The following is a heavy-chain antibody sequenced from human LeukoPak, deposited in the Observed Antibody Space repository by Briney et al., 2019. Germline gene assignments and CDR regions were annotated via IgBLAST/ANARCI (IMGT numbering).Heavy chain of an antibody. J-gene: IGHJ4*02. CDR2: IIQDGSEK. D-gene: IGHD6-6*01. CDR1: GFTFSSFW. CDR3: AKDLSSSHVSEYFDY. V-gene: IGHV3-7*05. Sequence: GGSLRLSCAASGFTFSSFWMSWVRQAPGKGLEWVAKIIQDGSEKYYVDSVKGRFTISRDNAKNSLYLQMNSLRAEDTAIYYCAKDLSSSHVSEYFDYWGQGTLVTVSS.